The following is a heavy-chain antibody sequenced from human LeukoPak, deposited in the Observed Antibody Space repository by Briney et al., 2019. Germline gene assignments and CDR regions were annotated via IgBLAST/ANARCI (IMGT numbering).Heavy chain of an antibody. J-gene: IGHJ5*02. CDR3: AASRVTTDGYSWFDP. V-gene: IGHV4-39*07. CDR2: IYYSGST. D-gene: IGHD4-17*01. Sequence: PSESLSLTCTVSGGSISSSSYYWGWIRQPPGKGLEWIGSIYYSGSTYYNPSLKSRVTISVDTSKNQFSLKLSSVTAADTAVYYCAASRVTTDGYSWFDPWGQGTLVTVSS. CDR1: GGSISSSSYY.